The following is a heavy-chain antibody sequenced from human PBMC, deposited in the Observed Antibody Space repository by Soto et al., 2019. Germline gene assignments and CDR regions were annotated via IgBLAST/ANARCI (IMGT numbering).Heavy chain of an antibody. Sequence: GGSLRLSCAASGFTFSNAWMNWVRQAPGKGLEWVGRIKSKTDGGTTDYAAPVKGRFTISRDDSKNTLYLQMNSLKTEDTAVYYCTTDGEWIPIPYYFDYWGQGTLVTVSS. CDR1: GFTFSNAW. CDR3: TTDGEWIPIPYYFDY. D-gene: IGHD5-18*01. CDR2: IKSKTDGGTT. J-gene: IGHJ4*02. V-gene: IGHV3-15*07.